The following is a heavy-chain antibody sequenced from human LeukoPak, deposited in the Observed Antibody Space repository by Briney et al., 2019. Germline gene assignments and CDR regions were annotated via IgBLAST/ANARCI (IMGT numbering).Heavy chain of an antibody. J-gene: IGHJ4*02. Sequence: SETLSLTCTVSGGSISTYYWSWIRQPPGKGLEWLGNVYYSGSTNYNPSLKSRVTISVDTSNNRFSLMLSSVTAADTAVYYCAREGMAIGFARFPIFNYWGQGTLVTVSS. D-gene: IGHD3-3*01. CDR1: GGSISTYY. CDR3: AREGMAIGFARFPIFNY. V-gene: IGHV4-59*01. CDR2: VYYSGST.